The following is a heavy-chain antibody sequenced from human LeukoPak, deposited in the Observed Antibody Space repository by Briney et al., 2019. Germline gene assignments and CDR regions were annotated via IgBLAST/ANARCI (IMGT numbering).Heavy chain of an antibody. J-gene: IGHJ4*02. CDR3: ARGLMTADFDY. V-gene: IGHV4-59*01. CDR1: GGFFSSYY. D-gene: IGHD2-2*01. Sequence: SETLSLTCTVSGGFFSSYYWSWIRQPPGKGLEWIGYIYYSGSTNYNPSLKSRVTISVDTSKNQFSLKLSSVTAADTAVYYCARGLMTADFDYWGQGTLVTVSS. CDR2: IYYSGST.